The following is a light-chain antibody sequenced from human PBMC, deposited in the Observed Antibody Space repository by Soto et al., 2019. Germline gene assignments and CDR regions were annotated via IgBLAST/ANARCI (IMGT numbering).Light chain of an antibody. CDR3: QQSGT. CDR1: QTVSSSY. CDR2: GAS. V-gene: IGKV3-20*01. J-gene: IGKJ1*01. Sequence: EIVLTQSPGTLSLSPGERATLSCRASQTVSSSYLAWYQHTPGQAPGLLIYGASKRALGIPDRFSGSGSGTDFTLTISRLEPEDFAVYYCQQSGTFGQGTKVEI.